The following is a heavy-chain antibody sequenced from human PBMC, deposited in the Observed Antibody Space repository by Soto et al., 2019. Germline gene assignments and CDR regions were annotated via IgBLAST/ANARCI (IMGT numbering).Heavy chain of an antibody. CDR1: GYTFTSYG. V-gene: IGHV1-18*01. J-gene: IGHJ4*02. Sequence: QVHLVQSGAEVKKPGASVKVSCKCSGYTFTSYGITWVRQAPGQGLEWMGWISAHNGNTGYAQKLQGRVTATRDTSTSTAYMELRSLRSGATAVYYCARGRYGDYWGQGALVTVSS. CDR3: ARGRYGDY. D-gene: IGHD1-1*01. CDR2: ISAHNGNT.